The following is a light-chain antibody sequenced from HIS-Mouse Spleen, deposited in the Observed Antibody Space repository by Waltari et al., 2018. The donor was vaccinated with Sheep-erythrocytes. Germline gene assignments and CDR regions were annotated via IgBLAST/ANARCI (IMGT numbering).Light chain of an antibody. CDR2: EGS. V-gene: IGLV2-23*01. CDR3: CSYAGSSTYVV. CDR1: SSAFGCYNL. J-gene: IGLJ2*01. Sequence: QSALTQPASVSGSPGQSIPISCPGPSSAFGCYNLVSWYQQHPVKAPKLMIYEGSKRPSGVSNRFSGSKSGNTASLTISGLQAEDEADYYCCSYAGSSTYVVFGGGTKLTVL.